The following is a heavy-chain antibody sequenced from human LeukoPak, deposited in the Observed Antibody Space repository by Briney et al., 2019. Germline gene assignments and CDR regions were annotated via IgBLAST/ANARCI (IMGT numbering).Heavy chain of an antibody. Sequence: SQTLSLTCAISGDSVSSNSGAWNWIRQSPSRGLEWLGRTYYRSKWYYDYAVSVKSRITINPDTSKNQFSLQLNSVTPEDTAVYYCASWSHDAFDIWGQGTMVTVSS. CDR3: ASWSHDAFDI. D-gene: IGHD1-1*01. CDR1: GDSVSSNSGA. CDR2: TYYRSKWYY. V-gene: IGHV6-1*01. J-gene: IGHJ3*02.